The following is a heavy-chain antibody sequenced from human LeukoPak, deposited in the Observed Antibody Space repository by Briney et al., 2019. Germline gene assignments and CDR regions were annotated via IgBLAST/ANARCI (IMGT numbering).Heavy chain of an antibody. D-gene: IGHD1-14*01. J-gene: IGHJ4*02. Sequence: SETLSLTCTVSGGSISSYYWSWVRQPPGKGLEWVGYIYYSGSTNYNAAPMRGGTILVEKTKKKFSLKLSSVTAADTAVYYCARDKTGYILGGEIDYWGQGTLVTVSS. CDR2: IYYSGST. CDR3: ARDKTGYILGGEIDY. CDR1: GGSISSYY. V-gene: IGHV4-59*01.